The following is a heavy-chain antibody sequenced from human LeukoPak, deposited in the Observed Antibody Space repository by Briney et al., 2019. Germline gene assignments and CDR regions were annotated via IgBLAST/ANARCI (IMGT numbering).Heavy chain of an antibody. D-gene: IGHD3-9*01. CDR3: ARGDGRYFDRLGHDAFDI. J-gene: IGHJ3*02. Sequence: ASVKVSCKASGGTFSSYAISWVRQAPGQGLEWMGGIIPIFGTSNYAQKFQGRVTITADESTSTAYMELSSLRSEDTAVYYCARGDGRYFDRLGHDAFDIWGQGTLVTVSS. V-gene: IGHV1-69*13. CDR1: GGTFSSYA. CDR2: IIPIFGTS.